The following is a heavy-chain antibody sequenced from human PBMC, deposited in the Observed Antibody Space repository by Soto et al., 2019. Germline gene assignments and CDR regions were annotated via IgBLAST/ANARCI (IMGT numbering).Heavy chain of an antibody. Sequence: RSLTCTVSGGSVSSGLYYWSWIRQPPGEGLEWIGYIYNSGNTNYNPSLKSRVTISVDTSKNHFSLKVTSVTAADTAVYYCARLNDSRAYFYLSQWGTGTLVNVSS. J-gene: IGHJ4*02. V-gene: IGHV4-61*03. CDR1: GGSVSSGLYY. CDR3: ARLNDSRAYFYLSQ. CDR2: IYNSGNT. D-gene: IGHD3-22*01.